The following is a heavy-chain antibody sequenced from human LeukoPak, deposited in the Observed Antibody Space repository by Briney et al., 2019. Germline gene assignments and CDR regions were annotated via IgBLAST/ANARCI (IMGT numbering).Heavy chain of an antibody. CDR2: ISGSGGTT. J-gene: IGHJ4*02. D-gene: IGHD3-10*01. Sequence: GGSLRLSCAASGFTFNSYAMSWVRQAPGKGLEWVSGISGSGGTTYYAASAKGRFTISRDNSKNTLYLQMNSLRAEDTAVYYCAKVYMVRGVITPFDYWGQGTLVTVSS. CDR1: GFTFNSYA. CDR3: AKVYMVRGVITPFDY. V-gene: IGHV3-23*01.